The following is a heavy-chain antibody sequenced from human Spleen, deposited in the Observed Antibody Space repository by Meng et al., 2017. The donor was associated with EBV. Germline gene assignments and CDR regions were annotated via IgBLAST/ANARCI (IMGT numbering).Heavy chain of an antibody. D-gene: IGHD3-22*01. CDR3: ARGAYDSSGYYDS. CDR2: IFYSGST. J-gene: IGHJ5*02. CDR1: GGSVSIDSYY. Sequence: QVQLQESGPGLVKPSEPLSLTCAVSGGSVSIDSYYWTWIRQPPGKGLEWIGYIFYSGSTTYNPSLKSRVTISADTSKNQFSLKLSSVSAADTAVYYCARGAYDSSGYYDSWGQGTLVTVSS. V-gene: IGHV4-61*01.